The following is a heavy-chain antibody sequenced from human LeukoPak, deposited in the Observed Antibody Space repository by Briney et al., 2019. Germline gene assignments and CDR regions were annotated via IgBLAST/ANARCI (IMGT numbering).Heavy chain of an antibody. V-gene: IGHV3-48*02. CDR2: VRDNGYVT. CDR1: GFRFSSEP. J-gene: IGHJ3*01. CDR3: VRDKDWAFDV. Sequence: GGSLRLSCAASGFRFSSEPMNWVRQAPGKGLEWISYVRDNGYVTDYADSVKGRFTISRDNAKDSLHLQMNSLRDEDTAVYYCVRDKDWAFDVWGQGIMVTVSS. D-gene: IGHD2-21*01.